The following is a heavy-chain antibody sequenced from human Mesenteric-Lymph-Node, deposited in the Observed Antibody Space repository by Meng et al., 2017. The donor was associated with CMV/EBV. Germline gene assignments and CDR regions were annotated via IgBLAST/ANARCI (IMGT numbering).Heavy chain of an antibody. CDR2: IYPGDSDT. V-gene: IGHV5-51*01. Sequence: KVSCKASGYTFTSYDINWVRQMPGKGLEWMGIIYPGDSDTRYSPSFQGQVTISADKSISTAYLQWSSLKASDTAMYYCARHRYYYDSSGYYSYYFDYWGQGTLVTVSS. J-gene: IGHJ4*02. CDR1: GYTFTSYD. D-gene: IGHD3-22*01. CDR3: ARHRYYYDSSGYYSYYFDY.